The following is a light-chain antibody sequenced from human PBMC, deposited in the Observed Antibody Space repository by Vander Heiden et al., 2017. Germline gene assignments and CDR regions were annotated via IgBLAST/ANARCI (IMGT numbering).Light chain of an antibody. CDR3: QHYDNWPPWT. CDR2: RAS. J-gene: IGKJ1*01. V-gene: IGKV3-15*01. CDR1: QSVSSN. Sequence: EIFMTQSPATLSVSPGERATLSCRASQSVSSNLAWYQQTPGQAPRLLIYRASTRVTGIPARFSGGGSGTEFTLTISSLQSEDFAVYYCQHYDNWPPWTFGQGTKVDIK.